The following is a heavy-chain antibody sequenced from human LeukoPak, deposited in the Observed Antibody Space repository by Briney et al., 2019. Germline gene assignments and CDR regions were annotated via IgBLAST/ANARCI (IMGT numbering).Heavy chain of an antibody. Sequence: SLRLSCAASGVTFSDYYMSWIRQAPGKELEWVTYISSSSSTIYYADSVKGRFTISRDNAKNSLSLQLNSLRAEDTAVYYCAKEADVLLWFGEPKAYYYYYYMDVWGKGTTVTISS. CDR2: ISSSSSTI. CDR1: GVTFSDYY. D-gene: IGHD3-10*01. J-gene: IGHJ6*03. V-gene: IGHV3-11*01. CDR3: AKEADVLLWFGEPKAYYYYYYMDV.